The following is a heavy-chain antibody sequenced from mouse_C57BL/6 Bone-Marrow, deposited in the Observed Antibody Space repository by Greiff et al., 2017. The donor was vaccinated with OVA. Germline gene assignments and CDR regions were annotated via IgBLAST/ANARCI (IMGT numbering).Heavy chain of an antibody. V-gene: IGHV1-54*01. J-gene: IGHJ1*03. CDR1: GYAFTNYL. D-gene: IGHD1-1*01. CDR3: ARPTVVAPHWYFDV. Sequence: QVQLQQSGAELVRPGTSVKVSCKASGYAFTNYLIEWVKQRPGQGLEWIGVINPGSGGTNYNEKFKGKATLTADKSSSTAYMQLSSLTSEDSAVYFCARPTVVAPHWYFDVWGTGTTVTVSS. CDR2: INPGSGGT.